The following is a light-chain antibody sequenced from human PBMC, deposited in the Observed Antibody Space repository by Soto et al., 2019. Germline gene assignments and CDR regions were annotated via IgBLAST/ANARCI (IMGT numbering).Light chain of an antibody. J-gene: IGLJ1*01. CDR2: EVT. Sequence: QSALTQPRSVSGSPGQSITISCTGTSSDVGGYNYVSWYQQHPGKAPKLMIYEVTNRPSGVSHRFSGSKSGNTASLTISGLQVEDEADYYCCSRTSSSPYVFGTGTKVTVL. CDR3: CSRTSSSPYV. V-gene: IGLV2-14*01. CDR1: SSDVGGYNY.